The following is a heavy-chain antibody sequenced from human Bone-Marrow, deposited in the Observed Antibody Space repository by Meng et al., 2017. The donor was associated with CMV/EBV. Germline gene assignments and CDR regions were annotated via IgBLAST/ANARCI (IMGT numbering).Heavy chain of an antibody. Sequence: GGSLRLSCAASGFTFSGYWMTWVRQAPGKGLEWVANIKEDGSEKYYVDSVKGRFTISRDNAKNSLYLQMSSLRVEDTAMYYCARGMITMAVCGQGTTVTVSS. V-gene: IGHV3-7*01. CDR2: IKEDGSEK. D-gene: IGHD3-22*01. CDR1: GFTFSGYW. CDR3: ARGMITMAV. J-gene: IGHJ6*02.